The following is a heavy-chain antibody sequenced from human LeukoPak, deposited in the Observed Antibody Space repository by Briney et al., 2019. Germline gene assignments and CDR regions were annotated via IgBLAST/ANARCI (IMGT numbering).Heavy chain of an antibody. J-gene: IGHJ4*02. CDR2: ISSSSSYI. Sequence: KPGGSLRLSCAASGFTFSSYSMNWVRQAPGKGLEWVSSISSSSSYIYYADSVKGRFTISRDNAKNSLYLQMNSLRAEDTAVYYCATSTLILRLIFDYWGQGTLVTVSP. CDR3: ATSTLILRLIFDY. V-gene: IGHV3-21*04. D-gene: IGHD4-17*01. CDR1: GFTFSSYS.